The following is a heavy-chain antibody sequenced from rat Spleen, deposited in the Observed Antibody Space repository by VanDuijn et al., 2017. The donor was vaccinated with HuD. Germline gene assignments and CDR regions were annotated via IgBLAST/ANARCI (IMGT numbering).Heavy chain of an antibody. D-gene: IGHD1-2*01. V-gene: IGHV2-52*01. Sequence: QVQLKESGPVLAQASETLSLTCIVSGFSSTNYGVIWVRQPPGKGLEWMGITWRNGNTDYNSVLKSRLSISRETSKSQVYLKMNSLHAGYTATYYCARADISSISTDGVWGHGVMVTVSS. CDR1: GFSSTNYG. J-gene: IGHJ2*01. CDR3: ARADISSISTDGV. CDR2: TWRNGNT.